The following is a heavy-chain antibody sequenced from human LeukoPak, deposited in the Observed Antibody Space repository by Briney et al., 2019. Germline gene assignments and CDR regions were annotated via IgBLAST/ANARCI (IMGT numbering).Heavy chain of an antibody. D-gene: IGHD3-10*01. CDR3: AISPHYYGSGIPSDY. J-gene: IGHJ4*02. CDR2: IIPIFGTA. CDR1: GGTFSSYA. Sequence: LVKVSCKASGGTFSSYAISWVRQAPGQGLEWMGGIIPIFGTANYAQKFQGRVTITADESPSTAYMELSSLRSEDSAVYYCAISPHYYGSGIPSDYWGQGTLVTVS. V-gene: IGHV1-69*01.